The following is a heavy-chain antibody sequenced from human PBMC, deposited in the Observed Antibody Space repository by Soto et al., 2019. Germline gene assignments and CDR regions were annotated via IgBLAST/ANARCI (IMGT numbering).Heavy chain of an antibody. CDR2: ISYDGSTE. Sequence: QVQLVESGGGVVQTGRSLRLSCAASGLTFSNFGIHWVRQAPGKGPEWLAAISYDGSTEVYVDSVKGRFTISRDNPKNTLYLQMNSPRLEDTAVYYFAKGASENFGFLFIDWGPGTRVTVSS. D-gene: IGHD3-9*01. J-gene: IGHJ4*02. CDR3: AKGASENFGFLFID. CDR1: GLTFSNFG. V-gene: IGHV3-30*18.